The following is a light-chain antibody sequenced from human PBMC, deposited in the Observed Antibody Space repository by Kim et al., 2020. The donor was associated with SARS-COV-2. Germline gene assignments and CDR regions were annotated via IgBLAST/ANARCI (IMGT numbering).Light chain of an antibody. V-gene: IGKV1D-13*01. CDR1: QGISTA. Sequence: AIQLTQSPSSLSASVGDRVTITCRASQGISTALAWYHQKAGKTPNLLIYDASTLESGVPSRFSGSRSGTDFTLTISSLQPEDFGTYYCQQFNNSPRTFGQGTKLEI. CDR2: DAS. CDR3: QQFNNSPRT. J-gene: IGKJ1*01.